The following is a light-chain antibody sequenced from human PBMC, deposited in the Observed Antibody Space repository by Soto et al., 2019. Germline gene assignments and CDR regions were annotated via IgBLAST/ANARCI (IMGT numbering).Light chain of an antibody. J-gene: IGKJ4*02. V-gene: IGKV3-20*01. CDR1: QPLNLNY. Sequence: IVLTQSPGSLSLSPGERATLSCRASQPLNLNYLAWYQQKPGQAPRLLIYDASSRATGTPDRFSGTGSATDFTLTISRMATEDFAVDYCHQYYRTPRTFGTGTKVDSK. CDR2: DAS. CDR3: HQYYRTPRT.